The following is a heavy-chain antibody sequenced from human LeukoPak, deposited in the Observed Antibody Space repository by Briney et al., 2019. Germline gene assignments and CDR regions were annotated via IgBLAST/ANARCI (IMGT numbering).Heavy chain of an antibody. CDR2: VIPIFGTA. CDR3: AGGSSTLVVITPLDY. D-gene: IGHD3-22*01. V-gene: IGHV1-69*13. CDR1: GGTFSSYA. J-gene: IGHJ4*02. Sequence: GASVKVSCKASGGTFSSYAISWVRQAPGQGLEWMGGVIPIFGTANYAQKFQGRVTITADESTSTAYMELSSLRSEDTAVYYCAGGSSTLVVITPLDYWGQGTLVTVSS.